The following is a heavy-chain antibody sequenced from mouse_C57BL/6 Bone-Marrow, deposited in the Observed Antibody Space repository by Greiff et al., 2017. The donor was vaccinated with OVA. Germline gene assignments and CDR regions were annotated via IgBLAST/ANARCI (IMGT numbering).Heavy chain of an antibody. Sequence: EVLLVESGGDLVKPGGSLKLSCAASGFTFSSYGMSWVRQTPDKRLEWVATISSGGSYTYYPDSVKGRFTLSRDNATNTLYLQMSSMKSEDTAMYYCARIPLYYYGSSFFDDWGQGTTLTVSS. V-gene: IGHV5-6*01. J-gene: IGHJ2*01. CDR2: ISSGGSYT. CDR1: GFTFSSYG. CDR3: ARIPLYYYGSSFFDD. D-gene: IGHD1-1*01.